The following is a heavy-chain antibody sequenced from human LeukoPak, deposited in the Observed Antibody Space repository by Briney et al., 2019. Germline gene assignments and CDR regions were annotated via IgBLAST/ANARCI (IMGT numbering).Heavy chain of an antibody. V-gene: IGHV4-61*02. CDR2: IYTSGST. D-gene: IGHD3-22*01. CDR1: GGSISSSSYY. J-gene: IGHJ1*01. CDR3: ASTYYYDSSGYMHFQH. Sequence: SETLSLTCTVSGGSISSSSYYWSWIRQPAGKGLEWIGRIYTSGSTNYNPSLKSRVTMSVDTSKNQFSLKPSSVTAEDTAVYYCASTYYYDSSGYMHFQHWGQGTLVTVSS.